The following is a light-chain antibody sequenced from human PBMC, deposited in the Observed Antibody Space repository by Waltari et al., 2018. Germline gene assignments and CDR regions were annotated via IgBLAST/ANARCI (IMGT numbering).Light chain of an antibody. V-gene: IGKV1-39*01. Sequence: DIQMTQSPSSLSASVGDRVTITCRASEDLNKYLNWYQQKPGKAPRLLISATSTLRSGVPSRFSGSSSGTDFSLTISSLQAEDFAIYYCQQSYIAPLTFGGGTKVEI. CDR1: EDLNKY. J-gene: IGKJ4*01. CDR2: ATS. CDR3: QQSYIAPLT.